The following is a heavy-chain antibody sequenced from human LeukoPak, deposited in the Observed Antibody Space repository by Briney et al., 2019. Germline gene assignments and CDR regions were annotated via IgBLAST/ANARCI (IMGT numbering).Heavy chain of an antibody. V-gene: IGHV3-30*02. CDR2: IRYDGSNK. Sequence: GGSLRLSCAASGFTFSSYGMHWVRQAPGKGLEWVAFIRYDGSNKYYADSVKGRFTISRDNSKNTLYLQMNSLRAEDTAVYYCARIVVVAATNDYWGQGTLVTVSS. D-gene: IGHD2-15*01. CDR1: GFTFSSYG. CDR3: ARIVVVAATNDY. J-gene: IGHJ4*02.